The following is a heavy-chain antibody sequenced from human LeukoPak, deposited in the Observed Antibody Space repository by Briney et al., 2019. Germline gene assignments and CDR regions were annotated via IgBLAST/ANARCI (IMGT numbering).Heavy chain of an antibody. CDR2: ISSSSSYI. V-gene: IGHV3-21*01. CDR3: ASASYCSSTSCYLDFDY. J-gene: IGHJ4*02. D-gene: IGHD2-2*01. Sequence: GGSLRLSCSASGFTFSSYNMDWVRQAPGKGLEWVSSISSSSSYIYYADSVKGRFTISRDNAKNSLYLQMNSLRAEDTAVYYCASASYCSSTSCYLDFDYGGQGTLVTVSS. CDR1: GFTFSSYN.